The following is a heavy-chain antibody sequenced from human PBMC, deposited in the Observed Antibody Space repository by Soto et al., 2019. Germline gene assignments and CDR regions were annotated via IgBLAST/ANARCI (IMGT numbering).Heavy chain of an antibody. D-gene: IGHD3-3*01. CDR2: LVVGSGNT. Sequence: ASVNVSCKTSGFMFTSSAVQWVRQARGQRLERIGWLVVGSGNTHYAQHFQERVTLTRDMSTGTAYTELSSLRSEDTAVYYCAAVPVLRFLKWLPAYFDYWGQGTLVTVSS. J-gene: IGHJ4*01. CDR1: GFMFTSSA. CDR3: AAVPVLRFLKWLPAYFDY. V-gene: IGHV1-58*01.